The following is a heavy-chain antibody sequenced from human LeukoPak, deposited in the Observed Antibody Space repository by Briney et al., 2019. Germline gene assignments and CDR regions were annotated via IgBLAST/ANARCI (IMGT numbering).Heavy chain of an antibody. CDR2: IKSDGSNT. CDR3: AELGITMIGGV. CDR1: GFTFSSYW. Sequence: GGSLRLSCAASGFTFSSYWMHWVRQAPGKGLVWVSRIKSDGSNTNYADSVKGRFTISRDNAKNTLYLQMNSLRAEDTAVYYCAELGITMIGGVWGKGTTVTISS. V-gene: IGHV3-74*01. D-gene: IGHD3-10*02. J-gene: IGHJ6*04.